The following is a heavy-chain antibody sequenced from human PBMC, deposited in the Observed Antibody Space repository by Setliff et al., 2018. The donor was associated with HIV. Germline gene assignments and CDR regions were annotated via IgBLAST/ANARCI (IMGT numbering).Heavy chain of an antibody. V-gene: IGHV4-34*01. CDR1: GGSFSGYY. D-gene: IGHD3-22*01. Sequence: PSETLSLTCAVYGGSFSGYYWSWIRQPPGKGLEWIGEINHSGSTNYNPSLKSRVIISVDTSKNQFSLKLSSVTAADTAVFYCARLTTTYYYDSSAYYHPVWGQGTLVTVSS. CDR2: INHSGST. J-gene: IGHJ4*02. CDR3: ARLTTTYYYDSSAYYHPV.